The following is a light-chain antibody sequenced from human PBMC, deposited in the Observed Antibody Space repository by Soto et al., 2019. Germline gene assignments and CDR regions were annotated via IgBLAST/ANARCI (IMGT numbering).Light chain of an antibody. CDR1: SSDVVGYNY. Sequence: QYVLTQPRSVSGSPGQSVTISCTGTSSDVVGYNYVSWYQQHPGKAPKLMIYDVNKRPSGVPDRFAGSKSDTTAFLTISGLQAEEEADYYRCSYTGSYTLVFGGGTKVTVL. CDR3: CSYTGSYTLV. J-gene: IGLJ2*01. V-gene: IGLV2-11*01. CDR2: DVN.